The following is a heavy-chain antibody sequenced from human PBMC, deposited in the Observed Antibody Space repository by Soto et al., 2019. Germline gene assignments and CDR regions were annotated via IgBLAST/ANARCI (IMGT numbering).Heavy chain of an antibody. V-gene: IGHV3-33*01. J-gene: IGHJ5*02. D-gene: IGHD6-13*01. CDR1: GFTFSSYG. CDR3: ARDWAGYSSSWRPNWFDP. CDR2: IWYDGSNK. Sequence: QVQLVESGGGVVQPGRSLRLSCAASGFTFSSYGMHWVRQAPGKGLEWVAVIWYDGSNKYYADSVKGRFTISRDNSKNTLYLQMISLRAEDTAVYYCARDWAGYSSSWRPNWFDPWGQGTLVTVSS.